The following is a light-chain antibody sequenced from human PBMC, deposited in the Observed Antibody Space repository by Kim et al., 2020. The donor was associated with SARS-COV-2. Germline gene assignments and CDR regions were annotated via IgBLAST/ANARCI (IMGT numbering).Light chain of an antibody. V-gene: IGKV3-11*01. CDR2: DVS. J-gene: IGKJ4*01. CDR1: HSVSNS. CDR3: QQRSDWPLT. Sequence: PGERATLSCRASHSVSNSLIWYQQKPGQAPRLLIYDVSTRATGTPARFSGSGSGADFTLTISSLEAEDFAVYYCQQRSDWPLTFGGGTKVDIK.